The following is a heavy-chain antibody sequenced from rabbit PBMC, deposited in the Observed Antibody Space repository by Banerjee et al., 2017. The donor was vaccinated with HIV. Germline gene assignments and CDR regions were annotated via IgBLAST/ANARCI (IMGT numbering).Heavy chain of an antibody. V-gene: IGHV1S45*01. CDR3: ARDDSGYYKL. CDR1: GFDFSSYY. D-gene: IGHD1-1*01. CDR2: IDVGSGGNT. Sequence: QEQLKESGGGLVQPGGSLKLSCKGSGFDFSSYYMCWVRQAPGKGLEWIACIDVGSGGNTYYANWAKGRFTLSKSSSTTVTLQMTSLTAADTATYFCARDDSGYYKLWGPGTLVT. J-gene: IGHJ4*01.